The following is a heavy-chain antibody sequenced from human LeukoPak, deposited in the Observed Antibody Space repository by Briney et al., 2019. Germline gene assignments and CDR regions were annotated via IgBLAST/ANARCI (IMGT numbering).Heavy chain of an antibody. J-gene: IGHJ4*02. Sequence: HAGGSLRLSCAASGFTFGNYAMTWVRQAPGKGLEWVSVISGSGTITQYAESLKGRFTVSRDNSKNTLYLQMHNLRPDDTAVYYCAKVIWRAYDDSPFDSWGQGTLVTVSS. D-gene: IGHD3-22*01. CDR3: AKVIWRAYDDSPFDS. CDR1: GFTFGNYA. V-gene: IGHV3-23*01. CDR2: ISGSGTIT.